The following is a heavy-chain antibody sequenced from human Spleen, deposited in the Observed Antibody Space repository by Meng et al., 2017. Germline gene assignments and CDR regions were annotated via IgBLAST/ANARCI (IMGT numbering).Heavy chain of an antibody. CDR1: GYTFTNYG. Sequence: QVQLVQSGTEVKKPGASVKVSCKASGYTFTNYGITWVRQAPGQGLEWMGWITPGNGNTKYSQKFQGRVTFTRDTSASTAYMELSTLRPEDTAVYYCARDFTSGSSGDPWGQGTLVTVSS. J-gene: IGHJ5*02. V-gene: IGHV1-18*01. CDR2: ITPGNGNT. D-gene: IGHD6-19*01. CDR3: ARDFTSGSSGDP.